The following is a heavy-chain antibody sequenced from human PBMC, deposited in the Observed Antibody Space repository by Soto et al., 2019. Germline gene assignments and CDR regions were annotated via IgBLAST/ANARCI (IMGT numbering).Heavy chain of an antibody. CDR3: ARQDSYGWSGESLDV. CDR1: GASLRGQA. Sequence: XAILSLTTGVVGASLRGQAGNGIGQSPGKGLEWIGELDQSGGTNYNPSLKSRAIISDDTSKNQFSLTLTSVTAADTAVYYCARQDSYGWSGESLDVWGQGTTVTVSS. J-gene: IGHJ6*02. CDR2: LDQSGGT. V-gene: IGHV4-34*01. D-gene: IGHD6-19*01.